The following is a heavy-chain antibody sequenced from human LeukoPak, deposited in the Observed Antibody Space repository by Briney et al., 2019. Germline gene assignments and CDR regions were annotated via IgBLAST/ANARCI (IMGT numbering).Heavy chain of an antibody. V-gene: IGHV1-69*05. CDR1: GGTFSSYA. Sequence: SVKVSCKASGGTFSSYAISWVRQAPGQGLEWMGGIIPIFGTANYAQKFQGRDTITTDESTSTAYMELSSLRSEDTAVYYCASRGERYYYDSSGYYWRYYFDYWGQGTLVTVSS. CDR3: ASRGERYYYDSSGYYWRYYFDY. D-gene: IGHD3-22*01. CDR2: IIPIFGTA. J-gene: IGHJ4*02.